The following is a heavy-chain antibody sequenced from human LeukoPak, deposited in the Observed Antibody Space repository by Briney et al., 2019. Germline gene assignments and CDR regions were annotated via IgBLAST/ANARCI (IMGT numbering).Heavy chain of an antibody. CDR2: INHSGST. CDR1: GGSISSYY. Sequence: PSETLSLTCTVSGGSISSYYWSWIRQPPGKGLEWIGEINHSGSTNYNPSLKSRVTISVDTSKNQFSLKLSSVTAADTAVYYCARASRIAAAGTNYFDYWGQGTLVTVSS. D-gene: IGHD6-13*01. J-gene: IGHJ4*02. CDR3: ARASRIAAAGTNYFDY. V-gene: IGHV4-34*01.